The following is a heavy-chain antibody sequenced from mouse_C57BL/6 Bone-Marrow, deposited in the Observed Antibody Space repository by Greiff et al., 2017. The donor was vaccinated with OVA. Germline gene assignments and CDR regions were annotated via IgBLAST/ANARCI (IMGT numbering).Heavy chain of an antibody. D-gene: IGHD2-1*01. Sequence: VQLQQPGAELVKPGASVKLSCKASGYTFTSYWMHWVKQRPGRGLEWIGRIDPNSGGTKYNEKFKSKATLTVDKPSSTAYMQLSRLTSEDAAVYYCARGAVYYGNYVNYAMDYWGQGTSVTVTS. CDR3: ARGAVYYGNYVNYAMDY. CDR2: IDPNSGGT. CDR1: GYTFTSYW. V-gene: IGHV1-72*01. J-gene: IGHJ4*01.